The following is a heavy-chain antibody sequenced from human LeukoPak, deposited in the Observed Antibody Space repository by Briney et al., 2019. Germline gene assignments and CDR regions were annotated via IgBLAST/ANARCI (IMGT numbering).Heavy chain of an antibody. CDR1: GGSISSNNYY. J-gene: IGHJ3*02. V-gene: IGHV4-39*07. D-gene: IGHD6-6*01. Sequence: PSETLSLTCTVSGGSISSNNYYWGWIRQPPGKGLEWIGSIYYSGSTYYNPSLKSRVTISVDTSRNQFSLKLSSVTAADTAVYFCAREEYSSSSGPDAFDIWGQGTMVTVSS. CDR2: IYYSGST. CDR3: AREEYSSSSGPDAFDI.